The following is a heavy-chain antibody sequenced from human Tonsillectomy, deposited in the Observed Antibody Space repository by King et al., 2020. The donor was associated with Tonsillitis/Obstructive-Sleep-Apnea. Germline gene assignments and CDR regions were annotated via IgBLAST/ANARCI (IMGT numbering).Heavy chain of an antibody. CDR3: ARDVGHWRAFDM. J-gene: IGHJ3*02. CDR1: GYTFNIYG. V-gene: IGHV1-18*01. D-gene: IGHD1-1*01. Sequence: QLVQSGAEVKKPGASVKLSCKTSGYTFNIYGITWVRQAPGQGLEWMGWINAYNGDTKYAQKVQGRVTMTTDTSADTAYMELRSLSSDDTAVYYCARDVGHWRAFDMWGQGTLVSVSS. CDR2: INAYNGDT.